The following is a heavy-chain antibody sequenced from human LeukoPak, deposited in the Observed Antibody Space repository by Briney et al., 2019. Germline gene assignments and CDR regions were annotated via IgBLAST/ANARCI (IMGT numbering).Heavy chain of an antibody. V-gene: IGHV3-30*18. D-gene: IGHD4-23*01. CDR2: ISYDGSNK. Sequence: GRSLRLSCAASGFTFSSYGMHWVRQAPGKGLEWVAVISYDGSNKYYADSVKGRFTISRDDSKNTLYLQMNSLRAEDTAVYYCAKFLATVVDFDAFDIWGQGTMVTVSS. CDR3: AKFLATVVDFDAFDI. J-gene: IGHJ3*02. CDR1: GFTFSSYG.